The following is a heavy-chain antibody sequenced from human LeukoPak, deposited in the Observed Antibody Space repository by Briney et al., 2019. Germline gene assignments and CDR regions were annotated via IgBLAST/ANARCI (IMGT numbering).Heavy chain of an antibody. CDR2: INPNSGGT. CDR1: GYTFTSYY. V-gene: IGHV1-2*02. D-gene: IGHD2-15*01. CDR3: ARDLPVYCSGGSCYSGTNWFDP. Sequence: ASVKVSCKASGYTFTSYYMHWVRQAPGQGLEWMGWINPNSGGTNYAQKFQGRVTMTRDTSISTAYMGLSRLRSDDTAVYYCARDLPVYCSGGSCYSGTNWFDPWGQGTLVIVSS. J-gene: IGHJ5*02.